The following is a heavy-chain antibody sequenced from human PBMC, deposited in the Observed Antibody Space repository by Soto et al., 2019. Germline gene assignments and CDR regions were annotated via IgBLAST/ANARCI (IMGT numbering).Heavy chain of an antibody. CDR3: ASAIRGGYDPLDD. D-gene: IGHD5-12*01. CDR2: IYYSGST. J-gene: IGHJ4*02. Sequence: QVQLQESAPGLVKPAQTLSLTCTVSGVSISSGDYYWSWIRQHPGKGLEWIGYIYYSGSTYYNPSLKSRVSISVDTSKTQFSRKLSSVTAADTAVYYCASAIRGGYDPLDDWGQGTLVTVSS. V-gene: IGHV4-31*03. CDR1: GVSISSGDYY.